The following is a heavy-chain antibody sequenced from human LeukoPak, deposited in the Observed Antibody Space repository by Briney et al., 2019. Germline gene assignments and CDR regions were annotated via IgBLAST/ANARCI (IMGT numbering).Heavy chain of an antibody. J-gene: IGHJ4*02. CDR1: GFTFSSYA. Sequence: GGSLRLSCSASGFTFSSYAMHWVRQAPGKGLEYVSAISSNGGSTYYADSVKGRFTISRDNSKNTLYLQMSSLRAEATAVYYCVKGMDIAMVSAFDYWGQGTLVTVSS. V-gene: IGHV3-64D*09. D-gene: IGHD5-18*01. CDR2: ISSNGGST. CDR3: VKGMDIAMVSAFDY.